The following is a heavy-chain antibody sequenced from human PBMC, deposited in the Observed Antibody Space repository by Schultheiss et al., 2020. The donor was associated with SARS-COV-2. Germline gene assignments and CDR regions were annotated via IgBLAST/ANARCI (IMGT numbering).Heavy chain of an antibody. D-gene: IGHD1-26*01. CDR2: ISWNSGSI. Sequence: GGSLRLSCAASGFTFSSYSMNWVRQAPGKGLEWVSGISWNSGSIGYADSVKGRFTISRDNAKNSLYLQMNSLRAEDTAVYYCARLRWENIYYGMDVWGQGTTVTVSS. CDR3: ARLRWENIYYGMDV. J-gene: IGHJ6*02. V-gene: IGHV3-21*04. CDR1: GFTFSSYS.